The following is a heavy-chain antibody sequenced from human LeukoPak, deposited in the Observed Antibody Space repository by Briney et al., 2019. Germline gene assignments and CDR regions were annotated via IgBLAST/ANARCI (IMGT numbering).Heavy chain of an antibody. CDR1: GFTFSNYA. D-gene: IGHD1-7*01. J-gene: IGHJ4*02. Sequence: GGCLRLSCAASGFTFSNYAMSWVRQAPGKGLEWVSAISGSGENTYYADSVKGRFTISRDNSKNTLYLQMNSLRAEDTAVYYCANEDTGTADYWGQGTLVTVSS. CDR3: ANEDTGTADY. V-gene: IGHV3-23*01. CDR2: ISGSGENT.